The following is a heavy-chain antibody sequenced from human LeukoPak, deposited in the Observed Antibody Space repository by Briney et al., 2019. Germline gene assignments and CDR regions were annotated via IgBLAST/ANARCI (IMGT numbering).Heavy chain of an antibody. Sequence: GGSLRLSCAASGFTFSSYAMSWVRQAPGKGLEWVSAISGSGGSTYYADSVKGRFTISRDNSKNTLYLQMNSLRAEDTAVYYCANPRDSSTWYTFDYWGQGTLATVSS. D-gene: IGHD6-13*01. CDR3: ANPRDSSTWYTFDY. J-gene: IGHJ4*02. V-gene: IGHV3-23*01. CDR2: ISGSGGST. CDR1: GFTFSSYA.